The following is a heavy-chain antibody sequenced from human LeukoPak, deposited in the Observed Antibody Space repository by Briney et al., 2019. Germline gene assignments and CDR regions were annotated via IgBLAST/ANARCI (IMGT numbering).Heavy chain of an antibody. D-gene: IGHD3-22*01. CDR2: IIPIFGTA. V-gene: IGHV1-69*13. CDR1: GGTFSSYA. CDR3: AGRYDYYYDSSGRPSQLDY. Sequence: SVTVSFKASGGTFSSYAISWVRQAPGQGLEWMGGIIPIFGTANYAQKFQGRVTITADESTSTAYMELSSLRSEDTAVYYCAGRYDYYYDSSGRPSQLDYWGQGTLVTVSS. J-gene: IGHJ4*02.